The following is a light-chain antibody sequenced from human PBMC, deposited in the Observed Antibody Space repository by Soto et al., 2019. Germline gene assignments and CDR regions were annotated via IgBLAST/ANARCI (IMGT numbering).Light chain of an antibody. Sequence: DIQMTQSPSSLSASLGDRVTITCRASQGIANYLAWYQHKPGKVPNLLIYGAVTLQSGVRSRFSGSGSGTDFSLTISSLQAEDVATYYCQNYHSAPFTFGPGTKVHIK. J-gene: IGKJ3*01. CDR3: QNYHSAPFT. CDR2: GAV. V-gene: IGKV1-27*01. CDR1: QGIANY.